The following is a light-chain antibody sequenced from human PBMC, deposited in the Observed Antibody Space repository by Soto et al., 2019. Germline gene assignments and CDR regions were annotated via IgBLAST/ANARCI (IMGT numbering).Light chain of an antibody. J-gene: IGKJ2*01. CDR3: QQYNTWYT. V-gene: IGKV3D-15*01. CDR2: GAY. Sequence: EIVMTQSPATLSVSVGERATLSCRASQGVGSYLAWYQQKPGQAPSLLIYGAYTRATGIPARFSGSGSGTDFTLTISSLQSDDCAVYYCQQYNTWYTFGQGTKLEIK. CDR1: QGVGSY.